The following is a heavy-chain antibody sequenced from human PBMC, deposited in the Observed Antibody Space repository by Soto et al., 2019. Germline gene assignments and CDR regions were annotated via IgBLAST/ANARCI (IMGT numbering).Heavy chain of an antibody. Sequence: SETLSLTCTVAGGSTSSYYWSWIRQPPGKGLEWIGYIYYSGSTNYNPSLKSRVTISVDTSKNQFSLKLSSVTAADTAVYYCAREGGGYYYYGMDVWGQGTTVTVSS. D-gene: IGHD3-16*01. CDR2: IYYSGST. V-gene: IGHV4-59*01. CDR3: AREGGGYYYYGMDV. CDR1: GGSTSSYY. J-gene: IGHJ6*02.